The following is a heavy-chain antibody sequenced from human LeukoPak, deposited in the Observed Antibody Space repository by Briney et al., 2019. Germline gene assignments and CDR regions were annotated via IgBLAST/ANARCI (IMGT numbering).Heavy chain of an antibody. Sequence: SETLSLTCTVSGGSISSSSYYWGWIRQPPGKGLEWIGSIYYSGSTYYNPSLKSRVTISVDTSKNQLSLKLSSVTAADTATYYCVRGGTYYLPYWGQGILVTVSS. CDR2: IYYSGST. CDR1: GGSISSSSYY. D-gene: IGHD1-26*01. J-gene: IGHJ4*02. CDR3: VRGGTYYLPY. V-gene: IGHV4-39*07.